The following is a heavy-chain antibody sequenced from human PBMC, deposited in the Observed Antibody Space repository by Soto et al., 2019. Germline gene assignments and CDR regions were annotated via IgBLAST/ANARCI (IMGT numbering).Heavy chain of an antibody. CDR1: GSRFSNYV. CDR3: AREGRGKKAGYNGLVSLGY. V-gene: IGHV1-69*06. D-gene: IGHD2-2*02. Sequence: QVQLVQSGAEVKTPGSSLKVSCKVSGSRFSNYVISWVRQAPGHGLEWLGRIIPIFNSTKYAQNFQGRVTITADNYTSTASLELSSLRSDDTAVYYCAREGRGKKAGYNGLVSLGYWGQGTLVTVSS. J-gene: IGHJ4*02. CDR2: IIPIFNST.